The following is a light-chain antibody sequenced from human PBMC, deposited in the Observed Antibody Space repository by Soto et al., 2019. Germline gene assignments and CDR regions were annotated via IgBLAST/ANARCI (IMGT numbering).Light chain of an antibody. V-gene: IGKV3-15*01. Sequence: EIVMTQSPATLSVSPGERATLSCRASQSVSSNLAWYQQKPGQAPRLLIYGEYTRAAGVPARFSGSGSGTEFTLTITSRQSEDIALYYCQQYNIWPPITFGQGTRLEIK. CDR1: QSVSSN. CDR2: GEY. CDR3: QQYNIWPPIT. J-gene: IGKJ5*01.